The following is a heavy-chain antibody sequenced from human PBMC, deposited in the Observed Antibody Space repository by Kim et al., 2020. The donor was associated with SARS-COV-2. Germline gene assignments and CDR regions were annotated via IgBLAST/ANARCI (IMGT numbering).Heavy chain of an antibody. CDR3: VKSEGAVAGLF. CDR2: ISSNGGST. CDR1: GFTFSSYA. V-gene: IGHV3-64D*09. J-gene: IGHJ4*02. D-gene: IGHD6-19*01. Sequence: GGSLRLSCSASGFTFSSYAMHWVRQAPGKGLEYVSAISSNGGSTYYADSVKGRFTISRDNSKNTLYLQMSSLRAEDTAVYYCVKSEGAVAGLFWGQGTLVTVSS.